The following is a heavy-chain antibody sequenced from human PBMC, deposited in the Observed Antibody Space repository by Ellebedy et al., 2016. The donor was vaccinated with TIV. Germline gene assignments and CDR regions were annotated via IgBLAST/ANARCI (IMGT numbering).Heavy chain of an antibody. CDR2: IYPGDSDT. CDR3: ARPNMGYYYMDA. CDR1: GYSFSTYW. D-gene: IGHD2/OR15-2a*01. V-gene: IGHV5-51*01. J-gene: IGHJ6*03. Sequence: GESLKISCKGSGYSFSTYWIGWVRQMPGKGLEWMGIIYPGDSDTRYSPSFQGQVSISVDKSIRTAYLQWSSLKASDTAIYYCARPNMGYYYMDAWGQGTTVIVSS.